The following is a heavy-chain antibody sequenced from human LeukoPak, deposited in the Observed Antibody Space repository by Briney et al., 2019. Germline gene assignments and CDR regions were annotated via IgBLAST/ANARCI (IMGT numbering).Heavy chain of an antibody. CDR2: ISSSTTII. V-gene: IGHV3-48*01. CDR1: GFTFSTYG. CDR3: AKVEYYYGSGSPNDY. Sequence: GGSLRLSCAASGFTFSTYGMNWVGQAPGKGLEWVSYISSSTTIIYYASSVKGRFTISRDNAKNSLYLQMNSLRAEDTAVYYCAKVEYYYGSGSPNDYWGQGTLVTVSS. D-gene: IGHD3-10*01. J-gene: IGHJ4*02.